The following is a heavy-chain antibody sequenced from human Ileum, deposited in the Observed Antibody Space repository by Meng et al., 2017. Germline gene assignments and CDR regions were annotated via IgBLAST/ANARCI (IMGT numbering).Heavy chain of an antibody. Sequence: SETLSLTCIVSGGSISTSSYYWGWSRQAPGKGLEWIGSIHYSGSTYYKPSLKSRVIISMDMSKNQFSLSLSSVTAADTAVYYCAREYSGSSLFDPWGQGTLVTVSS. J-gene: IGHJ5*02. V-gene: IGHV4-39*07. D-gene: IGHD1-26*01. CDR3: AREYSGSSLFDP. CDR1: GGSISTSSYY. CDR2: IHYSGST.